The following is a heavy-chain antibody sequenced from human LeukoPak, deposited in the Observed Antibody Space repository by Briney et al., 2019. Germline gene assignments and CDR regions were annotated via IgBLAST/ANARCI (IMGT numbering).Heavy chain of an antibody. Sequence: GASVKVSCKASGGTFSSYAISWVRQAPGQGLEWMGRIIPILGIANYAQKFQGRVTITRDTSTSTTYMELSSLRFEDTAVYFCARARSYFQRAFDLWGQGTLVTVS. D-gene: IGHD2/OR15-2a*01. CDR1: GGTFSSYA. CDR2: IIPILGIA. J-gene: IGHJ3*01. CDR3: ARARSYFQRAFDL. V-gene: IGHV1-69*04.